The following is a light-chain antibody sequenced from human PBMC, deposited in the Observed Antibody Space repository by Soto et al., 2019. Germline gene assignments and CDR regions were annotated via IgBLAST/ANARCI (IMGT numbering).Light chain of an antibody. J-gene: IGKJ4*01. CDR1: QRIRTD. CDR2: GAS. Sequence: IQMTQSPSSLSASVGERVTITCRASQRIRTDLNWYQQRPGKAPKVLIYGASTLQTGVPSRFSGSSAGTDFNLTITSLQPEDCALYYCQQSYKNPHTFGGGTRVEIK. V-gene: IGKV1-39*01. CDR3: QQSYKNPHT.